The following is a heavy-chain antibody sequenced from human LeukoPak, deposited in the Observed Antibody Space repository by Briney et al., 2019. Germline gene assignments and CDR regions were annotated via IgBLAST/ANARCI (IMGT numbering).Heavy chain of an antibody. CDR3: ARGRRFAYCGGDCYPYFDY. CDR1: GYTFTSYG. J-gene: IGHJ4*02. D-gene: IGHD2-21*02. V-gene: IGHV1-18*01. CDR2: ISAYNGNT. Sequence: ASVKVSCKASGYTFTSYGISWVRQAPGQGLEWMGWISAYNGNTNYAQKLQGRVTMTTDTSTSTAYMELRSLRSDDTAVYYCARGRRFAYCGGDCYPYFDYWGQGTLVTVSS.